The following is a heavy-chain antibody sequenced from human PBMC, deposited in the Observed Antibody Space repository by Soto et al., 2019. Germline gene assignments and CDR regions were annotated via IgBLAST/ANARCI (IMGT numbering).Heavy chain of an antibody. CDR3: AREGTTVDSYYYYGMDV. D-gene: IGHD1-1*01. CDR1: GGSISSYY. CDR2: IYYSGST. Sequence: QVQLQESGPGLVKPSETLSLTCTVSGGSISSYYWSWIRQPPGKGLEWIGYIYYSGSTNYNPSLKSRVTIAVDTSKNQFSLKLSSESAADTAVYYCAREGTTVDSYYYYGMDVWGQGTTVTVSS. V-gene: IGHV4-59*01. J-gene: IGHJ6*02.